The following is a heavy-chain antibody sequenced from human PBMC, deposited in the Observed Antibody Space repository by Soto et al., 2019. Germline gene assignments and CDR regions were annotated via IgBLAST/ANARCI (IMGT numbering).Heavy chain of an antibody. Sequence: SSETLSLTCTVSGGSISSSSYYWGWIRQPPGKGLEWIGSIYYSGSTYYNPSLKSRVTISVDTSKNQFSLKLSSVTAADTAVYYCADIGGPSITGTTAAADWGQGTRVTVSS. CDR3: ADIGGPSITGTTAAAD. D-gene: IGHD1-7*01. CDR2: IYYSGST. J-gene: IGHJ4*02. V-gene: IGHV4-39*01. CDR1: GGSISSSSYY.